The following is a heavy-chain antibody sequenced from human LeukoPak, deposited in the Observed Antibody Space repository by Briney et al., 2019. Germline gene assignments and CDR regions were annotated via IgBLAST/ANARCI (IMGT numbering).Heavy chain of an antibody. CDR2: IYYSGST. CDR3: AREAKLGMGDY. Sequence: PSETLSLTCTVSGGSISSYYWSWIRQPPGKGLEWIGYIYYSGSTYYNPSLKSRVTISVDTSKNQFSLKLSSVTAADTAVYYCAREAKLGMGDYWGQGTLVTVSS. CDR1: GGSISSYY. J-gene: IGHJ4*02. D-gene: IGHD7-27*01. V-gene: IGHV4-59*12.